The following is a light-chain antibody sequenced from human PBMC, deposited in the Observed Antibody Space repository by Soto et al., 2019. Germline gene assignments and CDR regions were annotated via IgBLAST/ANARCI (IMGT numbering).Light chain of an antibody. CDR1: QSISSW. J-gene: IGKJ5*01. CDR2: KVT. CDR3: QQYNSYPIT. Sequence: DIQMTQSPSTLSASVGDRVTITCRASQSISSWLAWYQQKPGKAPKLLIYKVTSLDSGVPSRFSGSGSGTEFTLTISSLQPDDFATYYCQQYNSYPITFGQGTRLEIK. V-gene: IGKV1-5*03.